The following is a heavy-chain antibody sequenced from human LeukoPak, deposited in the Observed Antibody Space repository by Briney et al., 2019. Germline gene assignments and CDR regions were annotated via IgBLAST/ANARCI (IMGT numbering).Heavy chain of an antibody. D-gene: IGHD3-3*02. Sequence: ASVKVSCKASGYTFTDYYMHWVRQAPGQGLEWMGWINTHSGGTSYAQKFQGRVTMTRDTSTSTVYMELSSLRSEDTAVYYCARVGFYYFDYWGQGTLVTVSS. V-gene: IGHV1-2*02. CDR2: INTHSGGT. CDR3: ARVGFYYFDY. J-gene: IGHJ4*02. CDR1: GYTFTDYY.